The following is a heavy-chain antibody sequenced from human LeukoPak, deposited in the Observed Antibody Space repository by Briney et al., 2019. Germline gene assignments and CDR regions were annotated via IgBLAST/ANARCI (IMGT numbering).Heavy chain of an antibody. V-gene: IGHV4-34*01. D-gene: IGHD6-13*01. Sequence: TSETLSLTCAVYGGSFSGYYWSWIRQPPGKGLEWIGEINHSGSTNYNPSLKSRVTISVDTSKNQFSLKLSSVTAADTAVYYCARVPPSSPPIDYWGQGTLVTVSS. CDR3: ARVPPSSPPIDY. CDR2: INHSGST. J-gene: IGHJ4*02. CDR1: GGSFSGYY.